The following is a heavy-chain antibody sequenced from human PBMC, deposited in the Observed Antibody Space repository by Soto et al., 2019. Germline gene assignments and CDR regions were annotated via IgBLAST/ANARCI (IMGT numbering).Heavy chain of an antibody. Sequence: SETLSLTCTVSGGSISSGGYYWSWIRQHPGKGLEWIGYIYYSGSTYYNPSLKSRVTISVDTSKNQFSLKLSSVTAADTALYYCARFQYRSSWQYYYYYDGMDVWGQGTTGTFSS. CDR3: ARFQYRSSWQYYYYYDGMDV. V-gene: IGHV4-31*03. CDR1: GGSISSGGYY. D-gene: IGHD6-13*01. J-gene: IGHJ6*02. CDR2: IYYSGST.